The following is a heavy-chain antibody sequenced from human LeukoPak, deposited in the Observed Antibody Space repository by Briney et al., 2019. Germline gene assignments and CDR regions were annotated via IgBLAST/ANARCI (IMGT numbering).Heavy chain of an antibody. CDR3: ARDLKRTVGATTASDY. CDR2: ISAHNGDT. V-gene: IGHV1-18*01. J-gene: IGHJ4*02. CDR1: GYTFTSYG. D-gene: IGHD1-26*01. Sequence: ASVKVSXKASGYTFTSYGISWVRQAPGQGLEWMGWISAHNGDTNYAQKFQGRVSMTTDTSTSTGYMELRSLTSDDTAVYYCARDLKRTVGATTASDYWGQGTLVTVSS.